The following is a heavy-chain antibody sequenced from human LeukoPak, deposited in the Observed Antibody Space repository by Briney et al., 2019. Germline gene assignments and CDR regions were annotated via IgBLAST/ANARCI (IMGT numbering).Heavy chain of an antibody. V-gene: IGHV1-8*02. CDR3: ARVAAAGTTVEN. CDR2: MNPNSGNT. CDR1: GYTFTGYY. Sequence: ASVKVSCKASGYTFTGYYMHWVRQAPGQGLEWMGWMNPNSGNTGYAQKFQGRVTMTRNTSISTAYMELSSLRSEDTAVYYCARVAAAGTTVENWGQGTLVTVSS. J-gene: IGHJ4*02. D-gene: IGHD6-13*01.